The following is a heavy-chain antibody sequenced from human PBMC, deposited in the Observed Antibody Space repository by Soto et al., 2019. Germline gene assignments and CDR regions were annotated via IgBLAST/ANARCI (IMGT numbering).Heavy chain of an antibody. CDR1: GFTFSSYE. J-gene: IGHJ4*02. V-gene: IGHV3-48*03. CDR3: ATVPSIAARNDY. D-gene: IGHD6-6*01. Sequence: GGSLRLSCAASGFTFSSYEMNWVRQAPGKGLEWVSYISSSGSTIYYADSVKGRFTISRDNAKNSLYLQMNSLRAEDTAVYYCATVPSIAARNDYWGQGTLVTVSS. CDR2: ISSSGSTI.